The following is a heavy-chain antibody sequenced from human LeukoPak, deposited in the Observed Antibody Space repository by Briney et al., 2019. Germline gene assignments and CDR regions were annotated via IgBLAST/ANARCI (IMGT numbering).Heavy chain of an antibody. CDR3: ANGGWLLSFDY. Sequence: GGSLRLSCAASGFTFSSYAMSWVRQAPGKGLEWVSAISGSGGSTYYADSVKGRLTISRDNSKNTLYLQMNSLRAEDTAVYYCANGGWLLSFDYWGRGTLVTVSS. D-gene: IGHD5-12*01. CDR1: GFTFSSYA. J-gene: IGHJ4*02. V-gene: IGHV3-23*01. CDR2: ISGSGGST.